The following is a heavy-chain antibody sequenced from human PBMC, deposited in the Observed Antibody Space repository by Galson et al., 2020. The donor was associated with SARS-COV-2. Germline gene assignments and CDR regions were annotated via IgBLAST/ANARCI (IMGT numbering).Heavy chain of an antibody. CDR1: GYSISSGYF. CDR3: ARDPQSIKIFGVVTKWAGWFDP. D-gene: IGHD3-3*01. V-gene: IGHV4-38-2*02. J-gene: IGHJ5*02. Sequence: SETLSLTCTVSGYSISSGYFWGWIRQPPGKGLEWIGSIYHSGSTYYNPSLKSRVIISVDTSKNQFSLKLSSVTAADTAVYYCARDPQSIKIFGVVTKWAGWFDPWGQGTLVTVSS. CDR2: IYHSGST.